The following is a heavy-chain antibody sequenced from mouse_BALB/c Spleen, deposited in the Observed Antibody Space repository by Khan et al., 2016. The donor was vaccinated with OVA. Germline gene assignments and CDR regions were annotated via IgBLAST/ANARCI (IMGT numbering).Heavy chain of an antibody. CDR3: TRGGGGNRFAY. V-gene: IGHV1S137*01. CDR1: GYTFTDFT. J-gene: IGHJ3*01. CDR2: ISTYYGEA. Sequence: VQLQESGAELVRPGVSVKISCKGSGYTFTDFTMHWVKQSHAMSLEWIGVISTYYGEATYNQKLKDKATMTVEKSSRKAYMELSRLTSDDSAIFYCTRGGGGNRFAYWGQGTLVTVSA.